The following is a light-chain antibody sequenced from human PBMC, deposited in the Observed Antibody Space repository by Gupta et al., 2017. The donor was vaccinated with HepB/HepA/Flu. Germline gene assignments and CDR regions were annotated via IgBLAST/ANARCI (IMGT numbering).Light chain of an antibody. CDR2: AAS. J-gene: IGKJ3*01. V-gene: IGKV1D-12*01. CDR3: QQSDSFPFT. CDR1: QGISRF. Sequence: DIQMPQSPSSVSASVGDRVTITCRASQGISRFLAWYQQKPGKAPKLLIYAASSLQSGVPLRFSGNGSGTDFTLTLSGLQPEDVATYYCQQSDSFPFTFGPGTKVDIK.